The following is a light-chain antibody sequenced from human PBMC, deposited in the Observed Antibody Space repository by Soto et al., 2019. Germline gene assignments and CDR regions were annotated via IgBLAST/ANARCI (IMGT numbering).Light chain of an antibody. Sequence: EIVLTQSPATLSLSPGERATLSCRASQSVSSYLAWYQQKPGQAPRLLIYDASNRATGIPARFSGSGSGTDFTLTISSLEPEDFEVYYCQQRSNWPPGTFGPGTKVDIK. J-gene: IGKJ3*01. V-gene: IGKV3-11*01. CDR2: DAS. CDR1: QSVSSY. CDR3: QQRSNWPPGT.